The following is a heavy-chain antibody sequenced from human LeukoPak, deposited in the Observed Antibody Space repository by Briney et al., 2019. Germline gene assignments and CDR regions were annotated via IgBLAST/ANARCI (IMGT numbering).Heavy chain of an antibody. J-gene: IGHJ4*02. D-gene: IGHD2-15*01. CDR3: ARFGYVAAVDV. CDR1: GFSFSANW. Sequence: QPGGSLRLSCAASGFSFSANWMTWVRQAPGTGLEWVANINPAGSETYYVDPVKGRFSISRDNAKNLVYLQMNSLRAEDTAVYHCARFGYVAAVDVWGQGTPVTVSS. V-gene: IGHV3-7*01. CDR2: INPAGSET.